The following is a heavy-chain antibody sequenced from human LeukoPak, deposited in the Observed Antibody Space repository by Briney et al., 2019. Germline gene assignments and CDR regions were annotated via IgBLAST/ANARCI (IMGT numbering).Heavy chain of an antibody. CDR3: ARGPGRYYYYGMDV. CDR1: GYTFTSYD. Sequence: ASVKVSCTASGYTFTSYDINWVRQATGQGLEWMGWMNPNSGNTGYAQKFQGRVTMTRNTSISTAYMELSSLRSEDTAVYYCARGPGRYYYYGMDVWGQGTTVTVSS. J-gene: IGHJ6*02. D-gene: IGHD2-15*01. V-gene: IGHV1-8*01. CDR2: MNPNSGNT.